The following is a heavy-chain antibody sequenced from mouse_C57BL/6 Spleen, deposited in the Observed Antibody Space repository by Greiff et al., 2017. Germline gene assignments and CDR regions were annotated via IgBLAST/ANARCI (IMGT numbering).Heavy chain of an antibody. D-gene: IGHD1-1*01. CDR3: ARIYYYGSSYGNYFDY. CDR1: GFSLTSYA. J-gene: IGHJ2*01. Sequence: VKLMESGPGLVAPSQSLSITCTVSGFSLTSYAISWVRQPPGKGLEWLGVIWTGGGTNYNSALKSRLGISKDNSKSQVFLKMNSLQTDDTARYYCARIYYYGSSYGNYFDYWGQGTTLTVSS. CDR2: IWTGGGT. V-gene: IGHV2-9-1*01.